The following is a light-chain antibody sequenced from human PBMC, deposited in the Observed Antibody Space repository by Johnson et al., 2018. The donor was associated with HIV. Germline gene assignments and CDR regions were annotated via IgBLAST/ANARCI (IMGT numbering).Light chain of an antibody. CDR1: SSNIGNNY. CDR3: GTWDSSLSQGV. CDR2: DNN. Sequence: QSVLTQSPSVSAAPGQKVTISCSGSSSNIGNNYVSWYQQLPGTAPKFLIYDNNKRPSGIPDRFSGSKSGTSATLGITGLQTGDEADYYCGTWDSSLSQGVFGTWTKVTVL. V-gene: IGLV1-51*01. J-gene: IGLJ1*01.